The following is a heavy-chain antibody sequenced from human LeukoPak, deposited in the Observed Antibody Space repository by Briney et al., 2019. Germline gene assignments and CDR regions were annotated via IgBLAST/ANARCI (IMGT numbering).Heavy chain of an antibody. V-gene: IGHV4-59*12. CDR2: IYYSGST. D-gene: IGHD3-10*01. Sequence: SETLSLTCTVSGGSISSYYWSWIRQPPGKGLEWIGYIYYSGSTNYNPSLKSRVTISVDTSKNQFSLKLTSVTAADTAVYYCARGSYYGSGSHYFDYWGQGTLVTVSS. J-gene: IGHJ4*02. CDR1: GGSISSYY. CDR3: ARGSYYGSGSHYFDY.